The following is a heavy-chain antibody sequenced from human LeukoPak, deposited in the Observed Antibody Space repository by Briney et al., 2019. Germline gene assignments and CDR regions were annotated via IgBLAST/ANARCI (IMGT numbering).Heavy chain of an antibody. CDR2: ISGASDYR. CDR1: GFTFSSYA. CDR3: ARDGFSSGWFI. D-gene: IGHD6-19*01. Sequence: GGSLRLSCAASGFTFSSYAMSWIRQAPGKGLEWVSYISGASDYRKYADSVKGRFTISRDNAKKSLYLQMNSLRAEDTAVYYCARDGFSSGWFIWGQGTMVTVSS. V-gene: IGHV3-11*06. J-gene: IGHJ3*01.